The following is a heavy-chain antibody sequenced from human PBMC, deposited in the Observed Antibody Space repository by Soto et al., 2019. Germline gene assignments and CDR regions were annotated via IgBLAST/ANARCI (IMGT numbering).Heavy chain of an antibody. J-gene: IGHJ4*01. D-gene: IGHD3-3*01. V-gene: IGHV3-23*01. CDR3: AKGRAITVYGVDILFGY. CDR1: GVSFSDYA. CDR2: ISGSGDNT. Sequence: GGSLRLSCKACGVSFSDYAMTWVRQAPGKGLEWVSVISGSGDNTFYAASVKGRFAISRDNSKNVLYLQMNSPSADDAAVYFCAKGRAITVYGVDILFGYWGLGTLVTVSS.